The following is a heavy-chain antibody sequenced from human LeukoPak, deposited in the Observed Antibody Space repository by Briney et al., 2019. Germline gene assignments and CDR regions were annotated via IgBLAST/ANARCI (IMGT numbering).Heavy chain of an antibody. V-gene: IGHV3-21*01. J-gene: IGHJ6*02. D-gene: IGHD3-9*01. CDR1: GFSFSTYN. Sequence: GGSLRLSCAASGFSFSTYNMNWVRQAPGKGLEWVSSISGSSTYIYYADSVKGRFTISRDNAKNSLYLQMNSLRAEDTAVYYCTRDLMDYDVSTGLHHYYMDVWGQGTTVTVSS. CDR2: ISGSSTYI. CDR3: TRDLMDYDVSTGLHHYYMDV.